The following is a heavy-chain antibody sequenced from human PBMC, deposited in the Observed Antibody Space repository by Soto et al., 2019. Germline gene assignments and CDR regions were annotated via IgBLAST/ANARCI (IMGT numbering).Heavy chain of an antibody. Sequence: EVQLLESGGGLVQPGGSLRLSCAASGFTFSSYAMNWVRQAPGKGLEWVSVISGSGDSTYYTDSVKGRFTISRDNSKNTLDLQRNNLSAAHAAVYYCARRGPGTYFDYWGQGTLVTVSS. V-gene: IGHV3-23*01. D-gene: IGHD3-10*01. CDR2: ISGSGDST. J-gene: IGHJ4*02. CDR3: ARRGPGTYFDY. CDR1: GFTFSSYA.